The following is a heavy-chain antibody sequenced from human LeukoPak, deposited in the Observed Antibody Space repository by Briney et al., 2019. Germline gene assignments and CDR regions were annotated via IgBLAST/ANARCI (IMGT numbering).Heavy chain of an antibody. J-gene: IGHJ6*02. V-gene: IGHV1-18*01. CDR2: ISAYNGNT. D-gene: IGHD6-13*01. CDR3: ARDAIAAAGEYYYYYYGMDV. Sequence: ASVTVSFTASGYTFTSYGISWVRQAPGQGLEWMGWISAYNGNTNYAQKLQGRVTMTTDTSTSTAYMELRSLRSDDTAVYYCARDAIAAAGEYYYYYYGMDVWGQGTTVTVSS. CDR1: GYTFTSYG.